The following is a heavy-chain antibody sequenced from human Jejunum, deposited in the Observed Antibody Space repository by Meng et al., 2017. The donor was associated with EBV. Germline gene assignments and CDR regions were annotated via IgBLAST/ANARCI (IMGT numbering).Heavy chain of an antibody. D-gene: IGHD5-12*01. CDR3: ARGRGVATISS. CDR1: GYIFTNYA. J-gene: IGHJ4*02. CDR2: INTGTDST. Sequence: QVQLVQSGAEVRKPGASVKVSCKASGYIFTNYAMHWVRQAPGQRLEWMGWINTGTDSTKYSRKFQGRLTITRDTSASTVYMDLSSLRSEDTAVYYCARGRGVATISSWGQGTLVTVSS. V-gene: IGHV1-3*04.